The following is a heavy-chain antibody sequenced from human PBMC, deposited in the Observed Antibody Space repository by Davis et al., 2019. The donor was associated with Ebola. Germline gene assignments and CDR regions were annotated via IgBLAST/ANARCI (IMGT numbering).Heavy chain of an antibody. CDR3: ARDPLRPNWNYFFHGMDV. Sequence: AASVKVSCKASGGTFSSYAISWVRQAPGQGLEWMGGIIPIFGTANYAQKFQGRVTITADKSTSTAYMELSSLRSEDTAVYYCARDPLRPNWNYFFHGMDVWGQGTTVTVSS. CDR1: GGTFSSYA. V-gene: IGHV1-69*06. CDR2: IIPIFGTA. D-gene: IGHD1-1*01. J-gene: IGHJ6*02.